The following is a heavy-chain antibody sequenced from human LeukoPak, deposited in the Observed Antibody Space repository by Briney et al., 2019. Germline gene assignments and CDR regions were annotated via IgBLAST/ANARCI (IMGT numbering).Heavy chain of an antibody. CDR3: ARHSVLGGYYFDY. CDR1: GGSISSSSYY. CDR2: IYYSGST. D-gene: IGHD2/OR15-2a*01. V-gene: IGHV4-39*01. J-gene: IGHJ4*02. Sequence: SETLSLTCTFSGGSISSSSYYWGWIRQPPGKGLEWIGSIYYSGSTYYNPSLKSRVTISVDTSKNQFSLKLSSVTAADTAVYYCARHSVLGGYYFDYWGQGTLVTVSS.